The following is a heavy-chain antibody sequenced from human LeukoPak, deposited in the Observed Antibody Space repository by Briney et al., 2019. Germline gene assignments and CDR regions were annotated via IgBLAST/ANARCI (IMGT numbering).Heavy chain of an antibody. J-gene: IGHJ4*02. CDR1: GYTFTGYY. V-gene: IGHV1-18*04. CDR2: INPNSGNT. Sequence: ASVKVSCKASGYTFTGYYMHWVRQAPGQGLEWMGWINPNSGNTNYAQKLQGRVTMTTDTSTSTAYMELRSLRSDDTAVYYCAREGDFWSGYYMYWGQGTLVTVSS. D-gene: IGHD3-3*01. CDR3: AREGDFWSGYYMY.